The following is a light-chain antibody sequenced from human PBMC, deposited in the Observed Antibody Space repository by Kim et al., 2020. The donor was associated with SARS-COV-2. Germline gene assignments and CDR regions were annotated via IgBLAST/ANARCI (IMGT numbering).Light chain of an antibody. CDR2: WAS. Sequence: RATINCKSRQSILYSSNNKNYLAWYQQKPGLPPKLLIYWASTRESGVPDRFSGSGSGTDFTLTISSLQAEDVAVYYCQQYYRSPCSFGQGTKLEI. V-gene: IGKV4-1*01. CDR3: QQYYRSPCS. CDR1: QSILYSSNNKNY. J-gene: IGKJ2*04.